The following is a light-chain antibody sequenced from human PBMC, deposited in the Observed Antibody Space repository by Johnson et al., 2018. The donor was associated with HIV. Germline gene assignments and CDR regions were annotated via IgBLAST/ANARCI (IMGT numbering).Light chain of an antibody. CDR3: GTWDGSLSTGGV. J-gene: IGLJ1*01. Sequence: QSVLTQPPSVSAAPGQKVTISCSGSSSNIGNNYVSWYQQLPGTAPKLLIYDNNKRPSGIPDRFSGSKSGTSATLAIAGLQTGDEADYYSGTWDGSLSTGGVIGTGTTVIVV. CDR1: SSNIGNNY. CDR2: DNN. V-gene: IGLV1-51*01.